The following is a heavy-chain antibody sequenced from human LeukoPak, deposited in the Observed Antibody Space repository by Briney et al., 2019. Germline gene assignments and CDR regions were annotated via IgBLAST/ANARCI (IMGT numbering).Heavy chain of an antibody. D-gene: IGHD3-22*01. CDR3: ASDRDYYDSSGYLFDY. CDR1: GFTFSSYW. J-gene: IGHJ4*02. Sequence: GGSLRLSCAASGFTFSSYWMSWVRQAPGKGLEWVANIKQDGSEKYYVDSMKGRFTISRDNAKNSLYLQMNSLRAEDTAVYYCASDRDYYDSSGYLFDYWGQGTLVTVSS. CDR2: IKQDGSEK. V-gene: IGHV3-7*01.